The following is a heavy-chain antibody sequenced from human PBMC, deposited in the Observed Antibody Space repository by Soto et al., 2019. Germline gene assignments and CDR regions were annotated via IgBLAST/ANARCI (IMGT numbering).Heavy chain of an antibody. CDR2: ISYDGSNK. Sequence: QEQLVESGGGVVQPGRSLRLSCAASGFTFSSYGMHWVRLAPGKGLEWVAVISYDGSNKYYADSVKGRFTISRDNSKNTLYLQMNSLRAEDTTVYYCARGAVGAYFDYWGQGTLVTVSS. CDR3: ARGAVGAYFDY. V-gene: IGHV3-30*19. J-gene: IGHJ4*02. CDR1: GFTFSSYG. D-gene: IGHD1-26*01.